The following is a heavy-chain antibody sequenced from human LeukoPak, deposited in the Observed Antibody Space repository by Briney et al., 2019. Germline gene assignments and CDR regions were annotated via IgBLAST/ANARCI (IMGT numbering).Heavy chain of an antibody. CDR3: ARGSYKIRGYFDY. CDR1: GSSISTHY. CDR2: ISYSGST. J-gene: IGHJ4*02. Sequence: SETLSVTCTVSGSSISTHYWSWIRQPPGKGVEWIGYISYSGSTNYTPSLKSRVTMLMDTSKNQFSLKLSSVTDADTAVYYCARGSYKIRGYFDYWGQGTLVTVSS. V-gene: IGHV4-59*11. D-gene: IGHD3-10*01.